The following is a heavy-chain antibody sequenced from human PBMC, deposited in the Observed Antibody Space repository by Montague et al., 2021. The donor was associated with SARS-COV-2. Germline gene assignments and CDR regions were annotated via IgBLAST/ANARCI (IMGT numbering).Heavy chain of an antibody. V-gene: IGHV3-48*03. CDR1: GFDFFNFD. D-gene: IGHD2-8*01. CDR2: ISSSGATI. J-gene: IGHJ4*02. CDR3: ATNKYCTLHDCLHGRHYFDH. Sequence: SLRLSCAASGFDFFNFDMAWVRQAPGRGLEWISDISSSGATILYADSLKGRFTISRDHIQKSLYLQMNSLRAEDTAVYYRATNKYCTLHDCLHGRHYFDHWGQGTLVTVSS.